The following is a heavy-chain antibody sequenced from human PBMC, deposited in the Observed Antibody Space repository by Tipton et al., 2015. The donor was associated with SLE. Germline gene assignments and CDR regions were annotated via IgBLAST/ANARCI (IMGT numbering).Heavy chain of an antibody. J-gene: IGHJ6*02. CDR2: IYHKGGT. Sequence: TLSLTCSVSGGSIRSGGYFWSLVREPPGKGLGGGGDIYHKGGTSYNPSLKRRVTLSVDTSMNQFSLKMTSVTSADTAVYYCARDRGVYFDYNSHLRLEYYYGLDVWGQGTTVTVSS. CDR3: ARDRGVYFDYNSHLRLEYYYGLDV. D-gene: IGHD2/OR15-2a*01. CDR1: GGSIRSGGYF. V-gene: IGHV4-30-2*01.